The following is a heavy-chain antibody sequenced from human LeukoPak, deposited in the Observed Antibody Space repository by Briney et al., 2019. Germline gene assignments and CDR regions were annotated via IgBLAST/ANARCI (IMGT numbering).Heavy chain of an antibody. J-gene: IGHJ4*02. D-gene: IGHD3-10*01. CDR2: IYYSGST. CDR1: GGSISSGGYY. CDR3: ARWRPLVYGSGGGSDY. Sequence: PSQTLSLTCTVSGGSISSGGYYWSWIRQHPGKGLEWIGYIYYSGSTYYNPSLKSRVTISVDTSKNQFSLKLSSVTAADTAVYYCARWRPLVYGSGGGSDYWGQGTLVTVSS. V-gene: IGHV4-31*03.